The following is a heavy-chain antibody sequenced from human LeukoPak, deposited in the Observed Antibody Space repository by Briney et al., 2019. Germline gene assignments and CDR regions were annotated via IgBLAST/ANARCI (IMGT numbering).Heavy chain of an antibody. CDR1: GYTFTSYD. CDR2: MNPNRGNT. CDR3: ARHPYYYGSGKYYRDV. J-gene: IGHJ6*03. D-gene: IGHD3-10*01. Sequence: PGASVTVSCKASGYTFTSYDINWVRQATGQGLEWMGWMNPNRGNTGYAQKFQGRVTMTRNTSISTAYMELSSMRSEDAAVYYCARHPYYYGSGKYYRDVWGKGTTVTVSS. V-gene: IGHV1-8*01.